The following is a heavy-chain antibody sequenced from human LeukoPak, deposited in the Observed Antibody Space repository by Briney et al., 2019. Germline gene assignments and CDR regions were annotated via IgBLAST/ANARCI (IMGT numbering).Heavy chain of an antibody. CDR1: GGSISSSSYY. CDR3: ARRYCSGGSCYLDV. CDR2: IYYSGST. V-gene: IGHV4-39*07. D-gene: IGHD2-15*01. J-gene: IGHJ6*03. Sequence: PSETLSLTCTVSGGSISSSSYYWGWIRQPPGKGLEWIGSIYYSGSTYYNPSLKGRVTISVDTSKNQFSLKLSSVTAADTAVYYCARRYCSGGSCYLDVWGKGTTVTVSS.